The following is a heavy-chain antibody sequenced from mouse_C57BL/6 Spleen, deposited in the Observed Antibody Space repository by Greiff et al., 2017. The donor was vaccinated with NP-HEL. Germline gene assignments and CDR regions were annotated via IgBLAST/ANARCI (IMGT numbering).Heavy chain of an antibody. CDR3: ARGNGSTWFAY. CDR1: GYTFTSYW. CDR2: IHPNSGST. D-gene: IGHD1-1*01. V-gene: IGHV1-64*01. Sequence: VQLQQSGAELVKPGASVKLSCKASGYTFTSYWMHWVKQRPGQGLEWIGMIHPNSGSTNYNEKFKSKATLTVDKSSSTAYMQLSSLTSEDSAVYYCARGNGSTWFAYWGQGTLVTVSA. J-gene: IGHJ3*01.